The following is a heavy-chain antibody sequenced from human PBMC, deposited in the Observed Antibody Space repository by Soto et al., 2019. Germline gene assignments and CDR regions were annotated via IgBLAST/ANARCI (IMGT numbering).Heavy chain of an antibody. CDR1: GYTFTSYG. V-gene: IGHV1-18*04. Sequence: ASVKVSCKASGYTFTSYGISWLRQSPGQGLEWMGWISAYNGNTNYAQKLQGRVTMTTDTSTSTAYMELRSLRSDDTAVYYCARSGDFWSGTKSLDAFDIWGQGTMVTVSS. CDR2: ISAYNGNT. CDR3: ARSGDFWSGTKSLDAFDI. D-gene: IGHD3-3*01. J-gene: IGHJ3*02.